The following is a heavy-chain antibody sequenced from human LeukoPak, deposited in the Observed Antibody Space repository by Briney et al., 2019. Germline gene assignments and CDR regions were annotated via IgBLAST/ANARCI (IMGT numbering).Heavy chain of an antibody. Sequence: GASVSVSYGASIYTFTICGISCVRQAPGQGRECVGYISAYKGNTNYTQNLQGRDTITTDTSTRTAYMDVRSLRSDDTAMYYCARDHGVGVAAPHYWGQGTLVTVSS. CDR3: ARDHGVGVAAPHY. D-gene: IGHD6-19*01. CDR2: ISAYKGNT. CDR1: IYTFTICG. V-gene: IGHV1-18*01. J-gene: IGHJ4*02.